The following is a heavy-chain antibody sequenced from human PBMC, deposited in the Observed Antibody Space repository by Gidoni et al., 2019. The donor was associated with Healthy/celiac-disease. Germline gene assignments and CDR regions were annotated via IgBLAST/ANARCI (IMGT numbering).Heavy chain of an antibody. D-gene: IGHD2-2*02. J-gene: IGHJ2*01. CDR3: ARATLGNIVVVPAAIIHRLDNWYFDL. CDR1: GFTFSRYW. Sequence: EVQLVESGGGLVQPGGSLRLPCAASGFTFSRYWMSVFSQAPGKGRGWVAKIKEDGREKHYVDSVKGRFTISRDNAKNSRYLQMNSLRAEDTAVYYCARATLGNIVVVPAAIIHRLDNWYFDLWGRGTLVTVSS. CDR2: IKEDGREK. V-gene: IGHV3-7*01.